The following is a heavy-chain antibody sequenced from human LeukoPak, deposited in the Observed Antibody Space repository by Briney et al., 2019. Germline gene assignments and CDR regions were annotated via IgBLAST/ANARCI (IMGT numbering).Heavy chain of an antibody. CDR1: GFIFSNYG. CDR3: AKGVYYYYMDV. CDR2: IRYDESNK. V-gene: IGHV3-30*02. Sequence: GGSLRLSCAASGFIFSNYGMHWVRQAPGKGLEWVSFIRYDESNKYYADSVKGRFTISRDNSKNTLFLQMNGLRAEDTAVYYCAKGVYYYYMDVWGKGTTVTVSS. J-gene: IGHJ6*03.